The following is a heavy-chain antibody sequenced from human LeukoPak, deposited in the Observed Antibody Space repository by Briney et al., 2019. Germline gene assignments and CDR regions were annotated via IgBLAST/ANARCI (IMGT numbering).Heavy chain of an antibody. Sequence: SETLSLTCTVSGGSISSYYWSWIRQHPGKGLEWIGYIYYSGSTYYNPSLKSRVTISVDTSKNQFSLKLSSVTAADTAVYYCARGMDMIRGDSDAFEIWGQGTRVTVSS. V-gene: IGHV4-59*06. CDR3: ARGMDMIRGDSDAFEI. CDR1: GGSISSYY. D-gene: IGHD3-10*01. CDR2: IYYSGST. J-gene: IGHJ3*02.